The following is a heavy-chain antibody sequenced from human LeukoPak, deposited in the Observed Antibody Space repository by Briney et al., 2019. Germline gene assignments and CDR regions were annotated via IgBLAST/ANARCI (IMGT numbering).Heavy chain of an antibody. CDR3: AREGLGEHTYGYVDF. V-gene: IGHV4-39*01. CDR2: IYDSGST. D-gene: IGHD5-18*01. J-gene: IGHJ4*02. Sequence: PSETLSLTCTVSGGSISTSRYSWGWLRQPPGKGLEWIGTIYDSGSTYYNPSLKSRVTISVDTFKNQLSLRLNSMTAADTAVYYCAREGLGEHTYGYVDFWGQGTLVTVSS. CDR1: GGSISTSRYS.